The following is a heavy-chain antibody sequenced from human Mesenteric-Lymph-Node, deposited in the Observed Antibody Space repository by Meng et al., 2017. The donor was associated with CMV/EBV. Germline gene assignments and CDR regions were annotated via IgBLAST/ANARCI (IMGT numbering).Heavy chain of an antibody. D-gene: IGHD1-26*01. Sequence: GESLKIPCAASGFTFSSYSMNWVRQAPGKGLEWVSSISSSSSYIYYADSVKGRFTISRDNAKNSLYLQMNSLRAEDTAVYYCARDPSIVGSVWGQGTLVTVSS. J-gene: IGHJ4*02. CDR1: GFTFSSYS. CDR2: ISSSSSYI. CDR3: ARDPSIVGSV. V-gene: IGHV3-21*01.